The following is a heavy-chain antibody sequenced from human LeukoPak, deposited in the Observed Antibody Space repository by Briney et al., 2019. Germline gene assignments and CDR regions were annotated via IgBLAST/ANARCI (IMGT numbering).Heavy chain of an antibody. CDR2: ISYDGSNK. D-gene: IGHD4-17*01. CDR1: GFTFSSYG. V-gene: IGHV3-30*18. Sequence: GGSLRLSCAASGFTFSSYGMHWVRQAPGKGLEWVAVISYDGSNKYYADSVKGRFTISRDNSKNTLYLQMNSLRAEDTAVYYCAKAPGGTVTRPPDYWGQGTLVTVSS. J-gene: IGHJ4*02. CDR3: AKAPGGTVTRPPDY.